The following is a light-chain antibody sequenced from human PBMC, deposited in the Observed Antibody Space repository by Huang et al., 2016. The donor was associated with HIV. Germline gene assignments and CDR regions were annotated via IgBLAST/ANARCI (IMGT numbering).Light chain of an antibody. CDR1: QSVGSN. J-gene: IGKJ4*01. Sequence: ETVMTQSPATLSVSPGERASLSCRASQSVGSNLAWFQQKPGQAPRLLIYGASYRAAGIPARVSGSGSGREFTLTISSLQSEDSAVYYCQQYNNWPPVTFGGGTKVEIK. V-gene: IGKV3-15*01. CDR3: QQYNNWPPVT. CDR2: GAS.